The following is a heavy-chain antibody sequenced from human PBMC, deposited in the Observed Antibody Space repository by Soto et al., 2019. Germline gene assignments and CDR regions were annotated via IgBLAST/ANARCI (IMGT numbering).Heavy chain of an antibody. D-gene: IGHD3-22*01. Sequence: GASVKVSCKASGGTFSSYAISWVRQAPGQGLEWMGGIIPIFGTANYAQKFQGRVTITADESTSTAYMELSSLRSEDTAVYYCARARLSYYYDSSGRIDAFDIWGQGTMVTVS. CDR3: ARARLSYYYDSSGRIDAFDI. V-gene: IGHV1-69*13. CDR2: IIPIFGTA. CDR1: GGTFSSYA. J-gene: IGHJ3*02.